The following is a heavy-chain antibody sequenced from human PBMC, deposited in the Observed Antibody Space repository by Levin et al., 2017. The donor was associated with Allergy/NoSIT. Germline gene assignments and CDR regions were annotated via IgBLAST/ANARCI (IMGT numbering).Heavy chain of an antibody. CDR1: GFTFSSYA. J-gene: IGHJ4*02. CDR2: ISGSGGST. Sequence: QTGGSLRLSCAASGFTFSSYAMSWVRQAPGKGLEWVSAISGSGGSTFYADSVKGRFTISRDNSKNTLYLQMNSLRAEDTAVYYCANSLESSGYYTDFDYWGQGTLVTVSS. D-gene: IGHD3-22*01. V-gene: IGHV3-23*01. CDR3: ANSLESSGYYTDFDY.